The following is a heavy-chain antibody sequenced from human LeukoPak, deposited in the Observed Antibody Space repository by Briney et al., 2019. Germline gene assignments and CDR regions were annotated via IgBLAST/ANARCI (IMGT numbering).Heavy chain of an antibody. CDR3: ARVGTTVTTRPGYNWFDP. V-gene: IGHV4-31*03. D-gene: IGHD4-17*01. Sequence: PSETLSLTCTVSGGSISSGGYYWSWIRQHPGKGLEWIGYIYYSGSTYYNPSLKSRVTISVDTSKNQFSLKLSSVTAADTAVYYCARVGTTVTTRPGYNWFDPWGQGTLVTVSS. CDR2: IYYSGST. J-gene: IGHJ5*02. CDR1: GGSISSGGYY.